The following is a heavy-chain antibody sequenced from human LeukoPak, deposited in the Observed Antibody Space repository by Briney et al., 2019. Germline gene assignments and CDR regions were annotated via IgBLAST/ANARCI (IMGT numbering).Heavy chain of an antibody. CDR2: LSWNGGDT. D-gene: IGHD3-16*02. CDR1: GFTFNQYG. Sequence: QPGGSLRLSCAASGFTFNQYGMSWVRQAPGKGLEWVSSLSWNGGDTRYADSVKDRFTISRDNAKKSLYLQMDSLRAEDTALYYCARRGYPYYYYMDVWGTGTTVTVSS. CDR3: ARRGYPYYYYMDV. J-gene: IGHJ6*03. V-gene: IGHV3-20*04.